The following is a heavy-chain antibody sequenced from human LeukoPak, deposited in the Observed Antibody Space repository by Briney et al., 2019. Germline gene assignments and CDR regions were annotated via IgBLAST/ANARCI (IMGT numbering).Heavy chain of an antibody. CDR2: IKEDGSEK. Sequence: GGSLRLSCAASGFTFSSYWMSWVRQAPGKGLEWVANIKEDGSEKRDVDSVKGRFTISRDNAKNSLYLQMNSLRVEDTAVYYCAILQWLATDYWGQGTLVTVSS. CDR1: GFTFSSYW. D-gene: IGHD6-19*01. V-gene: IGHV3-7*01. CDR3: AILQWLATDY. J-gene: IGHJ4*02.